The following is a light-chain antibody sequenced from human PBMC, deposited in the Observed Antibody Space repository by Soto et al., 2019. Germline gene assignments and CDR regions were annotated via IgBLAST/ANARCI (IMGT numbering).Light chain of an antibody. V-gene: IGKV3-20*01. CDR2: GAS. J-gene: IGKJ2*02. CDR3: ELYGSSPMCT. Sequence: EIVLTQSPGTLSLSPGERATLSCRASQSVSSSYLAWYQQNSGQAPRPLIYGASSRATGIPDRFTGSGSGTDFTLTISRLGPEDFAVYYCELYGSSPMCTFGQGTKLGIK. CDR1: QSVSSSY.